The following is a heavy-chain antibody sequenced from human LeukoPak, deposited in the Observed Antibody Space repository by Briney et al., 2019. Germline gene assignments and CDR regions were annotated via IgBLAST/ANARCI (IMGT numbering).Heavy chain of an antibody. CDR3: ARDLGPHSSSPNSGAFDI. Sequence: GGSLRLSCAASGFTFSSYEMNWVRQAPGKGLEWVSYISSSGSTIYYADSVKGRFTISRDNAKNSLYLQMNSLGAEDTAVYYCARDLGPHSSSPNSGAFDIWGQGTMVTVSS. CDR2: ISSSGSTI. J-gene: IGHJ3*02. CDR1: GFTFSSYE. V-gene: IGHV3-48*03. D-gene: IGHD6-6*01.